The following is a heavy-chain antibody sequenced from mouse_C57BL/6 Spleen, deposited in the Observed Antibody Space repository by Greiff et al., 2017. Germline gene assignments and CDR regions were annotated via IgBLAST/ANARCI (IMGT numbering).Heavy chain of an antibody. CDR1: GYTFTNYL. V-gene: IGHV1-54*01. CDR3: ARDEGLSFDY. D-gene: IGHD2-2*01. CDR2: INPGSGST. J-gene: IGHJ2*01. Sequence: VQLQQSGAELVRPGTSVKVSCKASGYTFTNYLIAWVKQRPGQGLEWIGDINPGSGSTNYNEKFKGKATLTADKSSSTAYMQLSSLTSEDSAVYCCARDEGLSFDYWGQGTTLTVSA.